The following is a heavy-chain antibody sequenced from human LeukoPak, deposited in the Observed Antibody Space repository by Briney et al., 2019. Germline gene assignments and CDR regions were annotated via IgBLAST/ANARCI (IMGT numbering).Heavy chain of an antibody. J-gene: IGHJ4*02. CDR1: GYTFTSYY. Sequence: GASVKVSCKASGYTFTSYYMHWVRQAPGQGLEWMGIINPSGGSTSYAQKFQGRVTMTRDTSTSTVYMELSSLRSEDTAVYYCARVLLRRIAAAGTPGFGYWGQGTLVTVSS. CDR3: ARVLLRRIAAAGTPGFGY. D-gene: IGHD6-13*01. CDR2: INPSGGST. V-gene: IGHV1-46*01.